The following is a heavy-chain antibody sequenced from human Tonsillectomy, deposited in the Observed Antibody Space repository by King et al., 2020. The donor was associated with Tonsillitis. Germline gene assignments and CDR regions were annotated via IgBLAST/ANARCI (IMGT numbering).Heavy chain of an antibody. Sequence: VQLVESGGGLVQPGGSLRLSCAASGFTFSSYAMSWVRQAPGKGLEWVSAISGSGGSTYYADSVKGRFTISRDNSKNTLYLQMNSLRAEDTAVYYCAKSWATVVTRSLYYFDYWGQGTLVTVSS. CDR2: ISGSGGST. D-gene: IGHD4-23*01. CDR3: AKSWATVVTRSLYYFDY. V-gene: IGHV3-23*04. CDR1: GFTFSSYA. J-gene: IGHJ4*02.